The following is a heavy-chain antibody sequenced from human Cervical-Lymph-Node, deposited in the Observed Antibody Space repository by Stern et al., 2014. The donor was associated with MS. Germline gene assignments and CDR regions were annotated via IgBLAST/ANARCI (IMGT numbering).Heavy chain of an antibody. CDR3: ARLGVVASTHSGMDV. J-gene: IGHJ6*02. CDR1: GYKFSSYW. CDR2: IYPGDSDA. D-gene: IGHD2-15*01. V-gene: IGHV5-51*01. Sequence: EVQLEESGAEVKKPGESLKISCQGSGYKFSSYWIAWVRQMPGKGLEWMGIIYPGDSDAKYGPSFQGQVTISVDKSINTAYLQWSSLKASDTGTFYCARLGVVASTHSGMDVWGQGTTVTVSS.